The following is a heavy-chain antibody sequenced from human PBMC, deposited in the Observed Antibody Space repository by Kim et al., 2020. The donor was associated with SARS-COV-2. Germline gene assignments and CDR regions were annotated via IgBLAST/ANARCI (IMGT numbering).Heavy chain of an antibody. Sequence: SETLSLTCAVYGGSFSGYYWSWIRQPPGKGLEWIGEINHSGSTNYNPSLKSRVTISVDTSKNQFSLKLSSVTAADTAVYYCARDLSFGELFTDDYWGQGTLVTVSS. V-gene: IGHV4-34*01. CDR3: ARDLSFGELFTDDY. J-gene: IGHJ4*02. D-gene: IGHD3-10*01. CDR2: INHSGST. CDR1: GGSFSGYY.